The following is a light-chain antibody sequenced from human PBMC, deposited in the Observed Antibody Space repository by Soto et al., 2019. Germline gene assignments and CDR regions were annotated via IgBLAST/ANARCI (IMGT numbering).Light chain of an antibody. CDR1: SGDVGGHNA. V-gene: IGLV2-14*03. CDR3: SSYERSGAYV. Sequence: QSALTQPASVSGSPGQSITLSCTGTSGDVGGHNAVSWYQQHPGKAPKLLIYDVYNRPSGASNRFSGSKSGNMASLTISGLQAEDEADYYCSSYERSGAYVFGTGTKLTVL. J-gene: IGLJ1*01. CDR2: DVY.